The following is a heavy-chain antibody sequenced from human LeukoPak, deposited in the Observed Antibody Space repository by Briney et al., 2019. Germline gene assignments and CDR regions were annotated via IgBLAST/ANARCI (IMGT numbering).Heavy chain of an antibody. V-gene: IGHV1-69*05. D-gene: IGHD1-26*01. Sequence: SVKVSCKASGGTFSSYAISWVRQAPGQGLEWMGGIIPIFGTANYAQKFQGRVTITTDESTSTAYMELSSLRSEDTAVYYCARASIVGATTNYYYYYMDVWGKGTTVTVSS. CDR3: ARASIVGATTNYYYYYMDV. CDR2: IIPIFGTA. J-gene: IGHJ6*03. CDR1: GGTFSSYA.